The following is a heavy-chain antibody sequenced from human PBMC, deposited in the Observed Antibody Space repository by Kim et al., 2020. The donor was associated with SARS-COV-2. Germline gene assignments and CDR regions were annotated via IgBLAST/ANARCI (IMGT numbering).Heavy chain of an antibody. J-gene: IGHJ4*02. Sequence: SPSFQGHVTISADKSISTAYLQWSSLKASDTAMYYCARLSHIVVVPVEDYWGQGTLVTVSS. V-gene: IGHV5-10-1*01. CDR3: ARLSHIVVVPVEDY. D-gene: IGHD2-2*01.